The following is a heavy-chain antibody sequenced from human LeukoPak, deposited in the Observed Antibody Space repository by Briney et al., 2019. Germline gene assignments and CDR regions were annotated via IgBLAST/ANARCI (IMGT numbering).Heavy chain of an antibody. Sequence: GGSLRLSCAASGFTVSSNYMSWVRQAPGKGLEWVSVIYIGGSTYYADSVKGRFTISRHNSKNTLYLQMNGLRAEDTAVYYCARNRYPSVFDYWGQGTLVTVSS. CDR2: IYIGGST. V-gene: IGHV3-53*04. D-gene: IGHD1-14*01. CDR3: ARNRYPSVFDY. J-gene: IGHJ4*02. CDR1: GFTVSSNY.